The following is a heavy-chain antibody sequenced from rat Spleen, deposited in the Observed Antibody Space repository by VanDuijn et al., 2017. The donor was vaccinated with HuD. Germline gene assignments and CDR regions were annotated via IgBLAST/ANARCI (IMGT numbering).Heavy chain of an antibody. J-gene: IGHJ4*01. Sequence: EVQLVESDGGLVQPGRSLKLSCAASGFTFSDYYMAWVRQAPTKGLEWVATISYDGSSTYYRDSVKGRFTISRDNAKSTLYLQMDSLRSEDTATYYCAIIPTHVMDAWGQGASVTVSS. CDR3: AIIPTHVMDA. V-gene: IGHV5-7*01. CDR1: GFTFSDYY. D-gene: IGHD2-1*01. CDR2: ISYDGSST.